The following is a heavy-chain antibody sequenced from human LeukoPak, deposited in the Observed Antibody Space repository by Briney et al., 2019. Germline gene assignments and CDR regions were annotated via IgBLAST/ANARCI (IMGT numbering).Heavy chain of an antibody. J-gene: IGHJ4*02. CDR3: ARDGNYYGSGSYYNYFDY. D-gene: IGHD3-10*01. V-gene: IGHV3-11*01. Sequence: GGSLRLSCAASGFTFSDYYMSWIRQAPGKGLEWVSYISSSGSTIYYADSVKGRFTISRDNAKNSLYLQMNSLRAEDTAVYYCARDGNYYGSGSYYNYFDYWGQGTLVTVSS. CDR1: GFTFSDYY. CDR2: ISSSGSTI.